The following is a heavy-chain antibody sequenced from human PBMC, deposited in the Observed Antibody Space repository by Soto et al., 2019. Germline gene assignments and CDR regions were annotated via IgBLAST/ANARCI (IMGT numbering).Heavy chain of an antibody. CDR1: GGSISSYY. V-gene: IGHV4-59*08. Sequence: SETLSLTCTVSGGSISSYYWSWIRQPPGKGLEWVGYIYYGGSTSYNPSLKSRVTISLETSKSQISLRLNSVTAADTAVYYCARRYGSCFDYWGQGTLVTVSS. CDR2: IYYGGST. D-gene: IGHD5-18*01. J-gene: IGHJ4*02. CDR3: ARRYGSCFDY.